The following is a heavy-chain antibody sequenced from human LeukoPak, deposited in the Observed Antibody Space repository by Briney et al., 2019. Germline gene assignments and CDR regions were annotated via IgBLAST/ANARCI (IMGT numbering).Heavy chain of an antibody. CDR2: IYSSGST. Sequence: ETLSLTCTVSGGSISSYCWSWIRQPPGKGLEWIGYIYSSGSTNYNPSLKSRVTISVDTSKEQFSLRLSSVTAADTALYYCARTYSTSSNFDYWGQGTLVTVSS. V-gene: IGHV4-4*09. J-gene: IGHJ4*02. CDR3: ARTYSTSSNFDY. CDR1: GGSISSYC. D-gene: IGHD2-2*01.